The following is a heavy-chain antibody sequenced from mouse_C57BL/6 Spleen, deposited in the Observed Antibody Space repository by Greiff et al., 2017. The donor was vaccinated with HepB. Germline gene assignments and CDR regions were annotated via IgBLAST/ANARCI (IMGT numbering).Heavy chain of an antibody. Sequence: EVQLQQSGAELVRPGASVKLSCTASGFNIKDYYMHWVKQRPEQGLEWIGRIDPADGDTEYAPKFQGKATMTADTSSNTAYLQLSSLTSEDTAVYYCSTSRIYDGYYGAMYCWGQGASVSVSS. CDR3: STSRIYDGYYGAMYC. J-gene: IGHJ4*01. CDR2: IDPADGDT. CDR1: GFNIKDYY. D-gene: IGHD2-3*01. V-gene: IGHV14-1*01.